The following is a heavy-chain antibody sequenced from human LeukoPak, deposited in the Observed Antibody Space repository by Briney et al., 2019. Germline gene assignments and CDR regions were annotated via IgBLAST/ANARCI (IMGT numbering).Heavy chain of an antibody. V-gene: IGHV3-20*04. J-gene: IGHJ4*02. CDR2: INWNGGGT. CDR1: GFTFDDFG. CDR3: ARWELSGRVMERLSWIDH. D-gene: IGHD3-16*02. Sequence: GGSLRLSCAASGFTFDDFGMTWVRHAPGKGLEWVSGINWNGGGTVYADSVKGRFTISRDNAKKILYLQMNSLRVEDTAVYYCARWELSGRVMERLSWIDHWGQGALVTVSS.